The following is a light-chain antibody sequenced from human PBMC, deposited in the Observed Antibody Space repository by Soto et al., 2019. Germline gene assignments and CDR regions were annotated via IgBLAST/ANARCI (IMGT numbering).Light chain of an antibody. J-gene: IGKJ1*01. CDR1: RSLSSDY. Sequence: IVLMQSPGTLSLSPGERATLSCRASRSLSSDYLAWYQQKPGQAPRLLFYHASRRATGTPDRFSGSGSGTDFSLTISSLEPGDLAVYYCQQYGSSPRTFGQGTKVDIK. V-gene: IGKV3-20*01. CDR2: HAS. CDR3: QQYGSSPRT.